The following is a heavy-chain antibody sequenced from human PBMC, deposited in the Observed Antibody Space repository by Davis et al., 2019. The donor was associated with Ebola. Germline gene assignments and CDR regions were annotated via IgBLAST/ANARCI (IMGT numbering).Heavy chain of an antibody. CDR2: MNPNSGNT. V-gene: IGHV1-8*01. D-gene: IGHD3-16*01. CDR3: ARVGSLLWGIQY. CDR1: GYTFTTYD. Sequence: AASVKVSCKASGYTFTTYDITWVRQATGQGLEWMGWMNPNSGNTGYAQKFQGRVTMTRDTSRSTAYMELRSLTSEDTAVYYCARVGSLLWGIQYWGQGTLVTVSS. J-gene: IGHJ4*02.